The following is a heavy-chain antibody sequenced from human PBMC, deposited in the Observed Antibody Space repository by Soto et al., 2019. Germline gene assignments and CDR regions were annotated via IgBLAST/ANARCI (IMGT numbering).Heavy chain of an antibody. CDR3: ARDLGGDWGYFDY. Sequence: QLQLQESGSGLVKPSQTLTLTCAVSGGSISSGGYSWSWIRQPPGKGLEWIGYIYHSGSTYYNPSLKSRVTISVDRSNNQFSLKLSSVTAADTAVYYCARDLGGDWGYFDYWGQGTLVTVSS. D-gene: IGHD2-21*02. CDR1: GGSISSGGYS. J-gene: IGHJ4*02. V-gene: IGHV4-30-2*01. CDR2: IYHSGST.